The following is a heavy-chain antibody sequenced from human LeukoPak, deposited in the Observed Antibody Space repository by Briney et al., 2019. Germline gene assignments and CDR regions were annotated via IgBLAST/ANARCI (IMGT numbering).Heavy chain of an antibody. V-gene: IGHV1-2*02. D-gene: IGHD3-9*01. CDR3: ARGDFDWPDYYYYYMDV. CDR2: INPNSGGT. J-gene: IGHJ6*03. Sequence: GTSVKVSCKASGYTFTGYYMHWVRQAPGQGLEWMGWINPNSGGTNYAQKFQGRVTMTRDTSISTAYMELSRLRSDDTAVYYCARGDFDWPDYYYYYMDVWAKGPRSPSP. CDR1: GYTFTGYY.